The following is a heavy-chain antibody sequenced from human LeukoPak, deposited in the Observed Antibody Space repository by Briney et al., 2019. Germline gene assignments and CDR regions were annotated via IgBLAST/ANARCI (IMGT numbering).Heavy chain of an antibody. CDR3: TSYQRGAFDI. J-gene: IGHJ3*02. D-gene: IGHD2-2*01. Sequence: GGSLRLSCTASGFTFSNVWMSWVRQAPGKGLEWVGRIKPKTDSGTPDYGTTVKGRFTISGDDSKDMLYLQMISLQTEDTAIYYCTSYQRGAFDIWGQGTMVTVSS. V-gene: IGHV3-15*01. CDR1: GFTFSNVW. CDR2: IKPKTDSGTP.